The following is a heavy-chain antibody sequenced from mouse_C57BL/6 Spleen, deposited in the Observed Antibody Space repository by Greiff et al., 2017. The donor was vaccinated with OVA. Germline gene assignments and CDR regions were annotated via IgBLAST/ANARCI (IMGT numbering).Heavy chain of an antibody. CDR3: ATYGNYKSFFDD. Sequence: QVQLKQSGAELVRPGASVKLSCKASGYTFTDYYINWVKQRPGQGLEWIARIYPGSGNTYYNEKFKGKATLTAEKSSSTAYMQLSSLTSEDSAVYFCATYGNYKSFFDDWGQGTTLTVSA. D-gene: IGHD2-1*01. J-gene: IGHJ2*01. V-gene: IGHV1-76*01. CDR2: IYPGSGNT. CDR1: GYTFTDYY.